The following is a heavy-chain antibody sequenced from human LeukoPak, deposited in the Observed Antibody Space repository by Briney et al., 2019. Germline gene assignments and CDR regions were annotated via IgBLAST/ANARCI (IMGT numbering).Heavy chain of an antibody. CDR1: GFTFSSYG. V-gene: IGHV3-33*01. J-gene: IGHJ4*02. CDR3: GVDPTVTKAFDY. CDR2: IWYDGSNK. Sequence: GGSLLLSCAASGFTFSSYGMHWARQAPGKVLEWVAVIWYDGSNKYYADSVKGRFTIYRDNSKNTRYQQMNSLRADDTSVYYCGVDPTVTKAFDYWGQGALVTVSS. D-gene: IGHD4-17*01.